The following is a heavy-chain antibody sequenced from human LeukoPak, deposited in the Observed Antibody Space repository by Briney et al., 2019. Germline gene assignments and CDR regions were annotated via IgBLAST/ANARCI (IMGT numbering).Heavy chain of an antibody. V-gene: IGHV3-21*01. CDR3: ARDRGVRGGAVNWFDP. CDR2: ISSSSSYI. J-gene: IGHJ5*02. CDR1: GFTFSSYS. D-gene: IGHD3-10*01. Sequence: GSLRLSCAASGFTFSSYSMNWVRQAPGKGLEWVSSISSSSSYIYYADSVKGRFTISRDNAKNSLYLQMNSLRAEDTAVYYCARDRGVRGGAVNWFDPWGQGTLVTVSS.